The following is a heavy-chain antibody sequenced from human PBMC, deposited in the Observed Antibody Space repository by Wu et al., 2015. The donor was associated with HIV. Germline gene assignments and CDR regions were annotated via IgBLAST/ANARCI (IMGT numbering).Heavy chain of an antibody. CDR3: ARDFVAVVAPFDY. V-gene: IGHV1-18*01. Sequence: QVQLVQSGAEVKKPGSSVKVSCKVSGGTFSSYAINWVRQAPGQGLEWMGWITGYNGNTNYAQKFQGRVTMTTDTSTSTAYMEMRSLRSDDTAVYYCARDFVAVVAPFDYWGQGTLVTVSS. D-gene: IGHD2-15*01. CDR1: GGTFSSYA. CDR2: ITGYNGNT. J-gene: IGHJ4*02.